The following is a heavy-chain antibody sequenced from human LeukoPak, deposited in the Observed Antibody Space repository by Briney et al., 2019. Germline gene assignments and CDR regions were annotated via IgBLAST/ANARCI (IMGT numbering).Heavy chain of an antibody. V-gene: IGHV3-23*01. J-gene: IGHJ4*01. CDR3: AKDPRAMGRYFFDD. D-gene: IGHD1-14*01. Sequence: GRSLRLSCVASQFTFHTYAMSWVRQRPGEGTEWFSMISSSGETTDYAESVKGRFIISRDNTKNTLYLQLESPRVDDTAIYYCAKDPRAMGRYFFDDWGQGSLAIVSS. CDR1: QFTFHTYA. CDR2: ISSSGETT.